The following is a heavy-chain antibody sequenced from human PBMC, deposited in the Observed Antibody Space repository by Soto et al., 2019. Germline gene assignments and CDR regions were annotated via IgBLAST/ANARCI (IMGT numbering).Heavy chain of an antibody. Sequence: ASVKVSCKASGYTFTSYGISWVRQAPGQGLEWMGWISAYNGNTNYAQKLQGRVTMSTDTSTSTAYMELRSLRSDDTAVYYCARGWVAAAGTYNWFDPWGQGTLVTVSS. CDR3: ARGWVAAAGTYNWFDP. D-gene: IGHD6-13*01. V-gene: IGHV1-18*01. J-gene: IGHJ5*02. CDR2: ISAYNGNT. CDR1: GYTFTSYG.